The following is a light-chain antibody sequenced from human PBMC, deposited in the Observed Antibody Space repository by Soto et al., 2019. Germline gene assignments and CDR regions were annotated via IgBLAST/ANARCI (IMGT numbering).Light chain of an antibody. V-gene: IGKV3-20*01. Sequence: PGERAALSCRASQSVSSNYLAWYQQKPGQAPRLLIYGASSRATGIPDRFSGSGSGTDFTLTISRLEPEDFAVYYCHQYASSPLTFGGGTKVEIK. CDR3: HQYASSPLT. CDR2: GAS. CDR1: QSVSSNY. J-gene: IGKJ4*01.